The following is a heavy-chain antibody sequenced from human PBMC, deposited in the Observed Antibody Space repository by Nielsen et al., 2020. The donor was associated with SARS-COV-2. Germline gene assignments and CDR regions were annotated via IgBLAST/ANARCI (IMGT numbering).Heavy chain of an antibody. CDR3: ARDGCTNGVCYRGDAFDI. CDR2: IYYSGST. Sequence: LRLSCTVSGGSISSGGYYWSWIRQHPGKGLEWIGYIYYSGSTYYNPSLKSRVTISVDTSKNQFSLKLSSVTAADTAVYYCARDGCTNGVCYRGDAFDIWGQGTMVTVSS. J-gene: IGHJ3*02. CDR1: GGSISSGGYY. V-gene: IGHV4-31*03. D-gene: IGHD2-8*01.